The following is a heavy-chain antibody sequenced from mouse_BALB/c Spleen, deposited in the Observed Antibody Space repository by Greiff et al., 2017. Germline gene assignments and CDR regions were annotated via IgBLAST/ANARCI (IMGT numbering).Heavy chain of an antibody. D-gene: IGHD1-1*01. CDR2: ISSGGSYT. J-gene: IGHJ4*01. V-gene: IGHV5-9-4*01. CDR3: ARGYYGSSYAMDY. Sequence: EVQLQESGGGLVKPGGSLKLSCAASGFTFSSYAMSWVRQSPEKRLEWVAEISSGGSYTYYPDTVTGRFTISRDNAKNTLYLEMSSLRSEDTAMYYCARGYYGSSYAMDYWGQGTSVTVSS. CDR1: GFTFSSYA.